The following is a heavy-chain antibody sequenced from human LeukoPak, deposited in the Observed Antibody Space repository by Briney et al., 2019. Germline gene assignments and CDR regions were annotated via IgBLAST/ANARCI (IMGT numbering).Heavy chain of an antibody. CDR1: GGSISSYY. D-gene: IGHD2-15*01. V-gene: IGHV4-34*01. Sequence: PSETLSLTCTVSGGSISSYYWSWIRQPPGKGLEWIGEINHSGSTNYNPSLKSRVTISVDTSKNQFSLKLSSVTAADTAVYYCARDFLYCSGSSCYSQYYFDYWGQGTLVTVSS. J-gene: IGHJ4*02. CDR2: INHSGST. CDR3: ARDFLYCSGSSCYSQYYFDY.